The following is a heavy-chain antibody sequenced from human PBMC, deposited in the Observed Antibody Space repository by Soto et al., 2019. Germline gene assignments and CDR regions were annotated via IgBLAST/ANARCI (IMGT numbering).Heavy chain of an antibody. V-gene: IGHV3-23*01. J-gene: IGHJ4*02. D-gene: IGHD3-3*01. Sequence: PGGSLRLSCAASGFTFSSYAMSWVRQAPGKGLDWVSAISGSGGSTYYADSVKGRFTISRDNSKNTLYLQMNSLRAEDTAVYYCAKDRRYDFWSGYNDYWGQGTLVTVSS. CDR1: GFTFSSYA. CDR3: AKDRRYDFWSGYNDY. CDR2: ISGSGGST.